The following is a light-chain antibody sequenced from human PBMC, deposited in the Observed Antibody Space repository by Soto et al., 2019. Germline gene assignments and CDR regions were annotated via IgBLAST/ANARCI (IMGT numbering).Light chain of an antibody. J-gene: IGLJ1*01. CDR2: EVS. CDR3: SSYAGSNNFV. Sequence: QSALTQPPSASGSPGQSVTISCTGTSSDVGGYNYVSWYQQHPGKAPKLMIYEVSERPSGVPDRFSGSKSSNTASLTVPGLQAEDEADYYCSSYAGSNNFVFGTGTKV. CDR1: SSDVGGYNY. V-gene: IGLV2-8*01.